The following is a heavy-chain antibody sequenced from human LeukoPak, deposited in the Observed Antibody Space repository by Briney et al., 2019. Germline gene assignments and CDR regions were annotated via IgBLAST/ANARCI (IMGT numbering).Heavy chain of an antibody. CDR3: ARLNGLYQGGSYHDAFDI. V-gene: IGHV1-2*02. CDR2: INPNSGGT. D-gene: IGHD1-26*01. Sequence: GASVKVSCKASGYTFTGYYMHWVRQAPGQGLAWMGWINPNSGGTNYAQKFQGRVTMTRDTSISTAYMERSRLRSDDTAVYYCARLNGLYQGGSYHDAFDIWGQGTMVTVSS. CDR1: GYTFTGYY. J-gene: IGHJ3*02.